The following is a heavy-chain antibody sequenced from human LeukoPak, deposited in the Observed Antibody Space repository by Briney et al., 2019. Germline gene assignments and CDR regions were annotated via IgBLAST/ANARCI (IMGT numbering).Heavy chain of an antibody. V-gene: IGHV3-23*01. CDR2: ISGSGAST. Sequence: GGSLRLSCAASGFTFSNYAMSWVRQAPGKGLEWVSSISGSGASTYYADSVKDRFTISRDNSKNTLYLQMSSLRADDTALYYCATRRGNHGHDFWGQGTQVTVSS. CDR1: GFTFSNYA. J-gene: IGHJ4*02. CDR3: ATRRGNHGHDF. D-gene: IGHD3-10*01.